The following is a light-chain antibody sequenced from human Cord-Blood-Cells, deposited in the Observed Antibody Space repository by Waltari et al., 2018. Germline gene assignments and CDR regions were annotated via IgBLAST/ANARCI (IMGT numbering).Light chain of an antibody. CDR1: PSVLYSSNNKNY. CDR3: QQYYSTPLT. J-gene: IGKJ3*01. V-gene: IGKV4-1*01. Sequence: DIVMTQSPDSLAVSLGERATINCKSSPSVLYSSNNKNYLAWYQQKPGQPPKLLIYWASTRESGVPDRFSGSGSGTDFTLTSSSLQAEDVAVYYCQQYYSTPLTFGPGTKVDIK. CDR2: WAS.